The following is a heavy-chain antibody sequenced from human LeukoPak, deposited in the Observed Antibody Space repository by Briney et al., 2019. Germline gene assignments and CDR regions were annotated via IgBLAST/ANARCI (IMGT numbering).Heavy chain of an antibody. CDR3: ATGYSSGWYGYYYGMDV. D-gene: IGHD6-19*01. J-gene: IGHJ6*02. CDR2: MNPNSGNT. V-gene: IGHV1-8*01. Sequence: ASVTVSCKASGYTFTSYDINWVRQAPGQGLEWMGWMNPNSGNTGYAQKFQGRVTMTRNTSISTAYMELSSLRSEGTAVYYCATGYSSGWYGYYYGMDVWGQGTTVTVSS. CDR1: GYTFTSYD.